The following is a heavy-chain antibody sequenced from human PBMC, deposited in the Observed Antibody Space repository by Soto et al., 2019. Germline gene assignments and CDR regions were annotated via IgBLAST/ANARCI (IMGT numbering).Heavy chain of an antibody. D-gene: IGHD2-2*01. CDR2: IYYSGST. CDR3: ARGSLYDYGMDV. Sequence: SETLSLTCTVSGGSISSYYWSWIRQPPGKGLEWIGYIYYSGSTNYNPSLKSRVTISVDTSKNQFSLKLSSVTAADTAVYYCARGSLYDYGMDVWGQGTTVTVSS. V-gene: IGHV4-59*01. J-gene: IGHJ6*02. CDR1: GGSISSYY.